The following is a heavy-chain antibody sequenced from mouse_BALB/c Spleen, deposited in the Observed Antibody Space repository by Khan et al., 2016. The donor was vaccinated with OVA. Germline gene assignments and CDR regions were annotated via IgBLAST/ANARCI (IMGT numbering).Heavy chain of an antibody. D-gene: IGHD2-14*01. CDR1: GYTFTSYV. CDR3: ARNYRYDVYFDY. Sequence: VPLQQSGPELVKPGASVKMSCKASGYTFTSYVIHWVKQKPGQGLEWIGYIYPYNDDTKSNEKFKGKATLTSDKSSSPAYMELRSLTSEDSAVYYCARNYRYDVYFDYWGQGTTLTVSS. J-gene: IGHJ2*01. V-gene: IGHV1S136*01. CDR2: IYPYNDDT.